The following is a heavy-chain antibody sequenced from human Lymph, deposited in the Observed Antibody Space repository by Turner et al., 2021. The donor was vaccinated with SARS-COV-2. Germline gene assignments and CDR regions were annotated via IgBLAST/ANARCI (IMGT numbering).Heavy chain of an antibody. V-gene: IGHV3-21*01. CDR1: GFTFSTYS. CDR3: ARDIPTTADYFDY. J-gene: IGHJ4*02. CDR2: ISSSSSYI. D-gene: IGHD4-17*01. Sequence: EVQLMESGGGLVKPGGSLILSGAASGFTFSTYSMNWVRQAPGKGLEWISSISSSSSYIYYADSVKGRFTISRDDAKNSLYLQMNSLRAEDTAVYYCARDIPTTADYFDYWGQGTLVTVSS.